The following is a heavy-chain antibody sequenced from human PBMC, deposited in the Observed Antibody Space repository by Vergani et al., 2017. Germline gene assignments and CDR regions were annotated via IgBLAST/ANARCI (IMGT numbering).Heavy chain of an antibody. V-gene: IGHV4-34*01. CDR2: INHSGST. J-gene: IGHJ6*02. CDR3: ARGLTYGGKPSRYGMDV. D-gene: IGHD4-23*01. CDR1: GGSFSGYY. Sequence: QVQLQQWGAGLLKPSETLSLTCAVYGGSFSGYYWSWIRQPPGKGLEWIGEINHSGSTNYNPSLKSRVTISVDTSKNQFSLKLSSVTAADTAVYYCARGLTYGGKPSRYGMDVWGQGTTVTVSS.